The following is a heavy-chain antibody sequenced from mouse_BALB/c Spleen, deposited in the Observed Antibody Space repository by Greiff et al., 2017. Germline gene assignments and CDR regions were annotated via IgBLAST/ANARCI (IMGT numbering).Heavy chain of an antibody. J-gene: IGHJ4*01. CDR2: ISSGGSYT. CDR1: GFTFSSYA. Sequence: EVKLMESGGGLVKPGGSLKLSCAASGFTFSSYAMSWVRQTPEKRLEWVATISSGGSYTYYPDSVKGRFTISRDNAKNTLYLQMSSLRSEDTAMYYCARHLYYGSSYVRAMDYWGQGTSVTVSS. D-gene: IGHD1-1*01. V-gene: IGHV5-9-3*01. CDR3: ARHLYYGSSYVRAMDY.